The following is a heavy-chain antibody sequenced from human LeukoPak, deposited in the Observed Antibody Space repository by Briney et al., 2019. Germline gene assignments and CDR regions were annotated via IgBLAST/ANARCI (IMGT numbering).Heavy chain of an antibody. D-gene: IGHD1-1*01. J-gene: IGHJ6*04. CDR3: ARGPYSWNDVSYYYYGMDV. CDR2: IIPIFGTA. V-gene: IGHV1-69*06. CDR1: GGTFSSYA. Sequence: GASVKVSCKASGGTFSSYAISWVRQAPGQGLEWMGGIIPIFGTANYAQKFQGRVTITADKSTSTAYMELSSLRSEDTAVYYCARGPYSWNDVSYYYYGMDVWGKGTTVTVSS.